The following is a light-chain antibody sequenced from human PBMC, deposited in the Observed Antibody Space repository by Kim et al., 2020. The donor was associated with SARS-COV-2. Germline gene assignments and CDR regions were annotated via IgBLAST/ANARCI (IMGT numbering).Light chain of an antibody. CDR3: QAWDSSTVV. V-gene: IGLV3-1*01. CDR1: KLGDKY. Sequence: VSAGQTARITCSGDKLGDKYACWYQQKPGQSPVRVIYQDSKRPSGIPERFAGSNSGNTATLTIGGTQAMDEADYYCQAWDSSTVVFGGGTQLTVL. J-gene: IGLJ2*01. CDR2: QDS.